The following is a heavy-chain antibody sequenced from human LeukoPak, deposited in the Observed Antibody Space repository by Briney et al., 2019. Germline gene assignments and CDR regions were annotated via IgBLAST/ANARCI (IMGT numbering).Heavy chain of an antibody. CDR3: AKCSTSAYTTGWCNWIDP. V-gene: IGHV3-21*04. CDR1: GFTFGAYT. D-gene: IGHD6-19*01. J-gene: IGHJ5*02. CDR2: IFSRSESI. Sequence: PGGSLRLSCAASGFTFGAYTMNWVRQAPGKGLEWVSCIFSRSESIFYADSVKGRFTVSRDTSKNTLYLQMNSLRADDTAVYYCAKCSTSAYTTGWCNWIDPWGQGTLVTVSS.